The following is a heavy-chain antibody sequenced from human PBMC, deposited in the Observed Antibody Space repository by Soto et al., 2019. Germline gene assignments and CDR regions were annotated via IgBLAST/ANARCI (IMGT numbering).Heavy chain of an antibody. Sequence: EVQLVESGGGLVKPGGSLRLSCAASGFTFSSYSMSWVRQAPGKGLEWVSSISSRSSYIYYADSVKGRFTISRDNAKNSLYLQMNSLRAEDTAVYYCARITYYDFWSGQRDYYYMDVWGKGTTVTVSS. CDR2: ISSRSSYI. D-gene: IGHD3-3*01. CDR3: ARITYYDFWSGQRDYYYMDV. V-gene: IGHV3-21*01. J-gene: IGHJ6*03. CDR1: GFTFSSYS.